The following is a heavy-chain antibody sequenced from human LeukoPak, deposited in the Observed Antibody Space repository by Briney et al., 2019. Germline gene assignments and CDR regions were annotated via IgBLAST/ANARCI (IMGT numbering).Heavy chain of an antibody. CDR2: IYYSGST. CDR1: GGSISSSSYY. Sequence: SETLSLTCTVSGGSISSSSYYWGWIRQPPGKGLEWIGSIYYSGSTYYNPSLKSRVTISVDTSKNQFSLKLSSVTAADTAVYYCARYGDYAGENWFDPWGQGTLVSVSS. J-gene: IGHJ5*02. CDR3: ARYGDYAGENWFDP. V-gene: IGHV4-39*07. D-gene: IGHD4-17*01.